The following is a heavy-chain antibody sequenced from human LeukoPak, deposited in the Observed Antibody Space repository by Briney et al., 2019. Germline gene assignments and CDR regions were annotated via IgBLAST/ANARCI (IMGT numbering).Heavy chain of an antibody. CDR3: ARDEGSSSWYGGFDY. J-gene: IGHJ4*02. Sequence: PGGSLRLSCAASGFTFSSYAMSWVRQAPGKGLEWVSSISSSSSYIYYADSLKGRFTISRDNAKNSLYLQMNSLRAEDTAVYYCARDEGSSSWYGGFDYWGQGTLVTVSS. CDR1: GFTFSSYA. V-gene: IGHV3-21*01. D-gene: IGHD6-13*01. CDR2: ISSSSSYI.